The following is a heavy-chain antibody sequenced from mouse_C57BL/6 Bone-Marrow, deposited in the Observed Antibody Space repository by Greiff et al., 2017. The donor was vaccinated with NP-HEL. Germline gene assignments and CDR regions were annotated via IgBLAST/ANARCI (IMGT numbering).Heavy chain of an antibody. CDR1: GYTFTSYW. J-gene: IGHJ3*01. D-gene: IGHD2-1*01. V-gene: IGHV1-64*01. Sequence: QVQLKQPGAELVKPGASVKLSCKASGYTFTSYWMHWVKQRPGQGLEWIGMIHPNSGSTNYNEKFKSKATLTVDKSSSTAYMQLSSLTSEDSAVYFCARWRIYYGNGAWFAYWGQGTLVTVSA. CDR2: IHPNSGST. CDR3: ARWRIYYGNGAWFAY.